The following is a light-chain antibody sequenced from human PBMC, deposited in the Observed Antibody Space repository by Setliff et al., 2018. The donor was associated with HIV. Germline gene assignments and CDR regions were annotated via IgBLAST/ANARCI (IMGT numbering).Light chain of an antibody. Sequence: QSVLSQPASVSGSPGQSIFISCTGTSADVGVYDFVSWYQQHPGKAPKLILYDVSNRPSGVPDRFSGSKSGTSASLAITGLQAEDEADYYCQSYDSSLTVFVFGTGTKVTVL. V-gene: IGLV2-14*03. CDR1: SADVGVYDF. J-gene: IGLJ1*01. CDR3: QSYDSSLTVFV. CDR2: DVS.